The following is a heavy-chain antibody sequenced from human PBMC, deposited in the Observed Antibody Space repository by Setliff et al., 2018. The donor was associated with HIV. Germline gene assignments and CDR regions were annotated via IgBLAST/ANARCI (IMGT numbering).Heavy chain of an antibody. CDR2: IRQDASAE. Sequence: GESLKISCLASGSTFSSYWMSWVRQAPGKGLEWVANIRQDASAEFYVDSVKGRFTIYRDNTKNSLYLQMNSLRAEDTAVYYCARVPGALVRGVDFDFWGQGTLVTVSS. CDR1: GSTFSSYW. J-gene: IGHJ4*02. CDR3: ARVPGALVRGVDFDF. D-gene: IGHD3-10*01. V-gene: IGHV3-7*01.